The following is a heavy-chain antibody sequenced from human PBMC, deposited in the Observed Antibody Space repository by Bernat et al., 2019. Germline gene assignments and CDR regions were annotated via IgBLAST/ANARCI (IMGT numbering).Heavy chain of an antibody. Sequence: QVQVVQSGAEVKKPGSSVKVSCKASGGTFSRYAIHWVRQAPGQGLEWLGGIIPMFGTEKYARKFQDRVTITADESTSTVYMEVRSPKSEDTAVYYCARGEGEYSYGQFYGMDVWGQGTTVTVSS. CDR1: GGTFSRYA. CDR2: IIPMFGTE. J-gene: IGHJ6*02. CDR3: ARGEGEYSYGQFYGMDV. D-gene: IGHD2/OR15-2a*01. V-gene: IGHV1-69*12.